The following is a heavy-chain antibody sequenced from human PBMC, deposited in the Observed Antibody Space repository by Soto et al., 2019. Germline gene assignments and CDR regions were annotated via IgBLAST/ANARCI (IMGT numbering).Heavy chain of an antibody. D-gene: IGHD3-16*01. CDR3: AKGSNLGYYYYGMDV. Sequence: GGSLRLSCSASGFTFSSYAMSWVRQAPGKGLEWVSAISGSGGSTYYADSVKGRFTISRDNSKNTLYLQMNSLRAEDTAVYYCAKGSNLGYYYYGMDVWGQGTTVTVSS. CDR1: GFTFSSYA. CDR2: ISGSGGST. V-gene: IGHV3-23*01. J-gene: IGHJ6*02.